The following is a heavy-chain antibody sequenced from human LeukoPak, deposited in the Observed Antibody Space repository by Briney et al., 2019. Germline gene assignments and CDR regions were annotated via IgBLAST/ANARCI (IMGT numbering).Heavy chain of an antibody. CDR3: ARDLPTSEVGATGSFGY. J-gene: IGHJ4*02. D-gene: IGHD1-26*01. CDR2: ISSSSSYI. V-gene: IGHV3-21*01. CDR1: GFTFSSYS. Sequence: GGSLRLSCAASGFTFSSYSMNWVRQAPGKGLEWVSSISSSSSYIYYADLVKGRFTISRDNAKNSLYLQMNSLRAEDTAVYYCARDLPTSEVGATGSFGYWGQGTLVTVSS.